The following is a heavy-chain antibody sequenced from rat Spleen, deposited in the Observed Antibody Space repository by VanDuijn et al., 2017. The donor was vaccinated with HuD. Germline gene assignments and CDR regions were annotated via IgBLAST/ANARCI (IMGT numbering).Heavy chain of an antibody. CDR1: GFNFNDYW. V-gene: IGHV4-2*01. J-gene: IGHJ2*01. Sequence: EVKLVESGGGLVQPGRSLKLSCAVSGFNFNDYWMGWVRQAPGKGLEWIGEINKDSSTIKYVPSLKDKFTISRDNAQNTLYLQMSKLGSEDTATYYCVREAFGVDYWGQGVMVTVSS. D-gene: IGHD4-3*01. CDR2: INKDSSTI. CDR3: VREAFGVDY.